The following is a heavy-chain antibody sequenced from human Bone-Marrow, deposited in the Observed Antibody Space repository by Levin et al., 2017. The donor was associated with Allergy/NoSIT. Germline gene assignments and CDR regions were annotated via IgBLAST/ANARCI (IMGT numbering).Heavy chain of an antibody. CDR3: ARSTVYFLDGYSQWLIDV. V-gene: IGHV4-4*02. CDR2: VYHSGTT. CDR1: GVSIDTTDW. Sequence: SETLSLTCTVSGVSIDTTDWWTWVRLPPGRELEWIGEVYHSGTTTYNPSLQSRLTLSVDKSKNQISLTLASVTAADTAVYYCARSTVYFLDGYSQWLIDVWGRGTPVTVSS. J-gene: IGHJ4*02. D-gene: IGHD2/OR15-2a*01.